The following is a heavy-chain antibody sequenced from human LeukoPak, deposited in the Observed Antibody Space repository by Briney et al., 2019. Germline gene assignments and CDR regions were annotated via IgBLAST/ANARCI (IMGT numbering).Heavy chain of an antibody. D-gene: IGHD1-26*01. CDR1: GGTFSSYA. Sequence: GASVKVSCKASGGTFSSYAISWVRQAPGQGLEWMGGIIPIFGTANYAQKFQGRVTITADESTSTVYMELSSLRSEDTAVYYCARDPYSGNYGNYYYYYMDVWGKGTTVTISS. CDR3: ARDPYSGNYGNYYYYYMDV. J-gene: IGHJ6*03. V-gene: IGHV1-69*13. CDR2: IIPIFGTA.